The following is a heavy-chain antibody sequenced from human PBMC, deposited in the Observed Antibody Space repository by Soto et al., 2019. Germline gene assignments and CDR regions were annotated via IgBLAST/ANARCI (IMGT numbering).Heavy chain of an antibody. CDR2: IYYSGST. D-gene: IGHD3-10*01. J-gene: IGHJ4*02. V-gene: IGHV4-39*01. Sequence: TSETLSLTCTVSGGSISSSSYYWGWIRQPPGKGLEWIGSIYYSGSTYDNPSLKSRVTISVDTSQTQFSLRLTSVTAADTAVYYCGSLASASYRPPLEDWCPGTPVNVSS. CDR3: GSLASASYRPPLED. CDR1: GGSISSSSYY.